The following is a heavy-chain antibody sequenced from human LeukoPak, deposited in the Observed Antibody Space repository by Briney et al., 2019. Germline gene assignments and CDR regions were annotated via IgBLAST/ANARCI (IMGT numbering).Heavy chain of an antibody. J-gene: IGHJ3*02. CDR3: ARAVSCTNGACSHGAFHI. V-gene: IGHV3-21*01. CDR2: ISGNSNYI. D-gene: IGHD2-8*01. CDR1: GFTFSSYT. Sequence: GGSLRLSCAASGFTFSSYTINWVRQAPGKGLEWVSSISGNSNYIYYADSVKGRFTISRDSAKSSLYLQMNSLRAEDTAVYYCARAVSCTNGACSHGAFHIWGRGTMVTVSS.